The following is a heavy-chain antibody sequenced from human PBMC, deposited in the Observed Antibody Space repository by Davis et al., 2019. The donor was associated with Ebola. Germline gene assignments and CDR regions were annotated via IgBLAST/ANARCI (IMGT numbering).Heavy chain of an antibody. CDR1: GFTFDDYA. J-gene: IGHJ4*02. D-gene: IGHD1-7*01. Sequence: GGSLRLSCAASGFTFDDYAMHWVRHAPGKGLEWVSYISSSSSTIYYADSVKGRFTISRDNSKNTLYLQMNSLRAEDTAVYYCARGRAGTGTELFDYWGQGTLVTVSS. CDR2: ISSSSSTI. V-gene: IGHV3-48*01. CDR3: ARGRAGTGTELFDY.